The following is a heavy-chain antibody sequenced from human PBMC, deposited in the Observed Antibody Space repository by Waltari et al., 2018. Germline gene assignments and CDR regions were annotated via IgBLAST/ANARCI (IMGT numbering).Heavy chain of an antibody. Sequence: QVQLQESGPGLVKPSETLSLTCTVSGGSISSYYWSWIRQPPGKGLEWIGYIYYRGSTNYNPSLKSRVTISVDTSKNQFSLKLSSVTAADTAVYYCAREGSSSFEINWFDPWGQGTLVTVSS. CDR3: AREGSSSFEINWFDP. CDR1: GGSISSYY. D-gene: IGHD6-13*01. J-gene: IGHJ5*02. V-gene: IGHV4-59*12. CDR2: IYYRGST.